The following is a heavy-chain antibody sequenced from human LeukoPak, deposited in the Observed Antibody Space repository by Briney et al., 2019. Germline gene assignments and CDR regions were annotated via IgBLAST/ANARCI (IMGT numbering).Heavy chain of an antibody. CDR3: ARHKYSYGAAIYHFDY. Sequence: SETLSLTCTVSGGSISSYYWSWIRQPPGKGLEWIGYIYYSGSTNYNPSLKSRVTISVDTSKNQFSLKLSSVTAADTAVYYCARHKYSYGAAIYHFDYWGQRTLVTVSS. CDR2: IYYSGST. CDR1: GGSISSYY. V-gene: IGHV4-59*08. J-gene: IGHJ4*02. D-gene: IGHD5-18*01.